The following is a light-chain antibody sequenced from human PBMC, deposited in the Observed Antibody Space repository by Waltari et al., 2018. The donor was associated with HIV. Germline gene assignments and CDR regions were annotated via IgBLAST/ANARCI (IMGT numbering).Light chain of an antibody. V-gene: IGKV2-30*02. J-gene: IGKJ5*01. CDR1: QSLVHSDGDTY. CDR2: KVS. Sequence: DVVMTQFPLSLHVTLGQQASISCRSSQSLVHSDGDTYLNWFQQRPGQSPRRLIYKVSNRDSGVPDRFSGTGSGTDFTLKISRVEAEDVGVYYCMQGTHWPPITFGQGTRLEIK. CDR3: MQGTHWPPIT.